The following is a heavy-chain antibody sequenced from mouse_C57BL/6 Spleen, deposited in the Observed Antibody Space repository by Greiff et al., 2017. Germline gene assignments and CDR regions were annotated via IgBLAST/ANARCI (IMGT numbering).Heavy chain of an antibody. D-gene: IGHD2-3*01. CDR1: GYTFTDYN. J-gene: IGHJ2*01. V-gene: IGHV1-22*01. CDR3: ASEDGWFHYFDY. CDR2: INPNNGGT. Sequence: EVQLQQSGPELVKPGASVKMSCKASGYTFTDYNMHWVKQSHGKSLEWIGYINPNNGGTSYNQKFKGKATLTVNKSSSTAYMELRSLTSEDSAVYYCASEDGWFHYFDYWGQGTTLTVSS.